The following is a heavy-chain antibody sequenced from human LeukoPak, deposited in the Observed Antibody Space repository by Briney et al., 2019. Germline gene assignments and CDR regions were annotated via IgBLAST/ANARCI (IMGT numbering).Heavy chain of an antibody. CDR2: ISSGSSSV. D-gene: IGHD4-17*01. CDR1: GFTFSAYT. Sequence: GGSLRLSCSASGFTFSAYTMNWVRQAPGQGLEWVSYISSGSSSVYYADSVKGRFTISRDNAKNSLDLQMNSLKVEDTAVYYCARHEQRDYGDYVESYYYGMDVWGQGTTVTVSS. CDR3: ARHEQRDYGDYVESYYYGMDV. J-gene: IGHJ6*02. V-gene: IGHV3-48*04.